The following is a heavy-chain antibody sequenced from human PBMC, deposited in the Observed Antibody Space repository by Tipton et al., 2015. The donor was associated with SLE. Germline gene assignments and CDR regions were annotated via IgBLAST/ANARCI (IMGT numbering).Heavy chain of an antibody. Sequence: TLSLTCTVSGGSISSYYWSWIRQPAGKGLEWVGYIYYSGSTNYNASLKSRVTMSVDTSKNQFSLKLSSVTAADTALYYCARPTAFEPGGFDLWGRGTLVTVSS. CDR3: ARPTAFEPGGFDL. CDR2: IYYSGST. J-gene: IGHJ2*01. V-gene: IGHV4-59*12. D-gene: IGHD2/OR15-2a*01. CDR1: GGSISSYY.